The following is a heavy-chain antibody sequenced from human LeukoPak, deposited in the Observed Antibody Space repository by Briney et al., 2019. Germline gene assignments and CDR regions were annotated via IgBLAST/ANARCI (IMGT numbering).Heavy chain of an antibody. J-gene: IGHJ4*02. CDR1: GGTFTTYA. CDR2: INPDSGGT. Sequence: GASVKVSCKTSGGTFTTYAVSWVRQAPGQGLDWMGWINPDSGGTDYAQNFQGRVTMTRDTSISAAYMELSRLKSDDTAVYYCARAPKAIFGGTFDFWGQGTLLTVSS. V-gene: IGHV1-2*02. D-gene: IGHD3-3*01. CDR3: ARAPKAIFGGTFDF.